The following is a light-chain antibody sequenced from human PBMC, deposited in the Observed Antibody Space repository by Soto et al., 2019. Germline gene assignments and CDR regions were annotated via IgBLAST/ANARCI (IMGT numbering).Light chain of an antibody. V-gene: IGKV1-6*01. CDR1: QGIRND. J-gene: IGKJ3*01. CDR3: LQKYFHPFT. CDR2: AAS. Sequence: AIQMTQSPSSLSASVGDRVTITCRASQGIRNDVDWFQQKPGKATKLLIYAASNLQSGVPARVSDSGSGTDFTRTISSLQTEDFATYYCLQKYFHPFTCGPVTKVDIK.